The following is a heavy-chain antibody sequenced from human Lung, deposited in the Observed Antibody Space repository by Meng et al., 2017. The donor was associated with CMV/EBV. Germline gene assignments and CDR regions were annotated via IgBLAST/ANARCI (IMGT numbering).Heavy chain of an antibody. V-gene: IGHV1-18*01. CDR1: GYTFTHHG. CDR3: ARDPSNTSGWYAYFDY. CDR2: ISCYNGDT. Sequence: GPPVQSGVEVKKPGAAVRVSCKASGYTFTHHGISWIRQAPGQGLEWMGWISCYNGDTNYAQKLQGRVTMTTDTSTNTAYMDLRGLRSDDTAVYYCARDPSNTSGWYAYFDYWGQGTLVTVSS. D-gene: IGHD6-19*01. J-gene: IGHJ4*02.